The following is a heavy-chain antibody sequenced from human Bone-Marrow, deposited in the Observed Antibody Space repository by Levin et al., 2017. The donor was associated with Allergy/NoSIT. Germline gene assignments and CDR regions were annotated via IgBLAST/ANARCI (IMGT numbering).Heavy chain of an antibody. Sequence: GESLKISCVGSDFTFNVYSVAWVRQASGKGLEWVSSISSGATHIYYADSVKGRFTISRDNAKQSLFLQMNSLRVDDTAVYYCVTIPPYRAFNMWGQGTMVTVSS. CDR2: ISSGATHI. D-gene: IGHD2-21*01. J-gene: IGHJ3*02. CDR3: VTIPPYRAFNM. CDR1: DFTFNVYS. V-gene: IGHV3-21*01.